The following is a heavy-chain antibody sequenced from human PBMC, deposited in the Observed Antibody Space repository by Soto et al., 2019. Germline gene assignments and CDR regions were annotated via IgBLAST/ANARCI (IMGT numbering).Heavy chain of an antibody. D-gene: IGHD5-18*01. CDR3: AKAGLRGYSSWGY. CDR2: ISGSGGST. J-gene: IGHJ4*02. Sequence: PGGSLRLSCAASGFTFSSYAMSWVRQAPGKGLEWVSAISGSGGSTYYADSVKGRFTISRDNSKNTLYLQMNSLRAEDTAVYYRAKAGLRGYSSWGYWGQGTLVTVSS. CDR1: GFTFSSYA. V-gene: IGHV3-23*01.